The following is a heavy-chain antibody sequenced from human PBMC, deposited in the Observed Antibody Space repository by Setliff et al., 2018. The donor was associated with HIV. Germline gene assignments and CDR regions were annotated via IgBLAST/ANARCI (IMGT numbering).Heavy chain of an antibody. J-gene: IGHJ4*02. CDR1: GYTFTEYY. V-gene: IGHV1-2*02. CDR3: ARSTTAD. Sequence: PSVKVSCKASGYTFTEYYIHWVRQAPGQGLEWMGWIYPNTGGTNYAQKFQGRVTMTRDTSISTAYMELSRLRSDDTALYYCARSTTADWGQGTMVTVSS. CDR2: IYPNTGGT. D-gene: IGHD4-17*01.